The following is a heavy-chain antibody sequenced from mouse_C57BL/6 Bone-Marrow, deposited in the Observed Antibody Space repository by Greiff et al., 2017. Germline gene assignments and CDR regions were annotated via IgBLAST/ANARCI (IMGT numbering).Heavy chain of an antibody. Sequence: EVQLVESGGGLVQPGGSLKLSCAASGFTFRDYYMYWVRQTPEKRLEWVAYISNGGGSTYYPDTVKGRFTISRDNAKNTLYLQMSRLKSEDTAMYYCARRGDPYYFDYWGQGTTLTVSS. D-gene: IGHD2-13*01. CDR2: ISNGGGST. CDR1: GFTFRDYY. CDR3: ARRGDPYYFDY. V-gene: IGHV5-12*01. J-gene: IGHJ2*01.